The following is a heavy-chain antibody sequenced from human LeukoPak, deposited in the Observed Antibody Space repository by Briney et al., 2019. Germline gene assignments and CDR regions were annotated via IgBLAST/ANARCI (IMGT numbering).Heavy chain of an antibody. Sequence: PTETLSLTCAVYGGSFTSYYWSWIRQPPGKGLEWIGEISHTGHTNYNPSLKSRVTMSVETSKNQLSLILSSVTAADTAVYYCARGPYSSDAGYWGQGTLVTVSS. CDR1: GGSFTSYY. CDR3: ARGPYSSDAGY. D-gene: IGHD6-25*01. CDR2: ISHTGHT. V-gene: IGHV4-34*01. J-gene: IGHJ4*02.